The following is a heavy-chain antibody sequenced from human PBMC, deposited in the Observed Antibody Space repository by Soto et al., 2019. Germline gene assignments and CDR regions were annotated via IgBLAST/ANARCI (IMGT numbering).Heavy chain of an antibody. CDR1: GFTFSSYS. J-gene: IGHJ4*02. Sequence: PGGSLRLSCAASGFTFSSYSMNWVRQAPGKGLEWVSYISSSSSTIYYADSVKGRFTISRDNAKNSLYLQMNSLRAEDTAVYYCARVRPYYYGSGSYYFDYWGQGTLVTVSS. V-gene: IGHV3-48*01. D-gene: IGHD3-10*01. CDR3: ARVRPYYYGSGSYYFDY. CDR2: ISSSSSTI.